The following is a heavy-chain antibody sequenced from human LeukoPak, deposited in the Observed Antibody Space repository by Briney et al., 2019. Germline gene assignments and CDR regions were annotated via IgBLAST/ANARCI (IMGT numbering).Heavy chain of an antibody. J-gene: IGHJ4*02. V-gene: IGHV3-48*02. Sequence: GGSLRLSCAASGFTFSTYSLNWVGQAPGKGLEWVSYISSSSGIIYADSVKGRCTVSRDNAKNSLYLQMNSLRDDDTGVYYCAFQDGGIVYWGQGTLVTVSS. CDR1: GFTFSTYS. CDR2: ISSSSGII. D-gene: IGHD4-23*01. CDR3: AFQDGGIVY.